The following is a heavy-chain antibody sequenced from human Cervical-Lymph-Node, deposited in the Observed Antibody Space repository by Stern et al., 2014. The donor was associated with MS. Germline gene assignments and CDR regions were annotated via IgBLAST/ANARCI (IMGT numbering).Heavy chain of an antibody. D-gene: IGHD2-8*02. J-gene: IGHJ4*02. CDR2: IIPFLNTT. V-gene: IGHV1-69*06. Sequence: VHLVESGAEVKKPGSSVKVSCKASGGTFTTHPITWWRQAPGQGLEWMGGIIPFLNTTNYAQKFQGRIMITADKSTGTTYMEISSLRSDDTAVYYCASSLVASGHWGQGTLVIVS. CDR1: GGTFTTHP. CDR3: ASSLVASGH.